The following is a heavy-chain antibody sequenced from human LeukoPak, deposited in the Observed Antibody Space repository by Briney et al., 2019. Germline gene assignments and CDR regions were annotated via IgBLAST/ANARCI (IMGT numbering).Heavy chain of an antibody. CDR1: GFTFSSYG. J-gene: IGHJ4*02. CDR3: AKDQRYYDYVWGSYRPDFFDY. CDR2: ISGSGGST. V-gene: IGHV3-23*01. D-gene: IGHD3-16*02. Sequence: GGSLRLSCAASGFTFSSYGMHWVRQAPGKGLEWVSAISGSGGSTYYADSVKGRFTISRDNSKNTLYLQMNSLRAEDTAVYYCAKDQRYYDYVWGSYRPDFFDYWGQGTLVTVSS.